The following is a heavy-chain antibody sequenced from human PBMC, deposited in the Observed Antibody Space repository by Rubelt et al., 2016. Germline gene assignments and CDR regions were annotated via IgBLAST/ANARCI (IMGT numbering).Heavy chain of an antibody. Sequence: QLQLQESGPGLVKPSETLSLTCTVSGGSISSSSYYWGWIRQPPGKGLEWIGSIYYSGSTYYNPSLKSRVTISVDTSKNQFSLKLSSVTAADTAVYYCAASGYSYGYPSHVDYWGQGTLVTVSS. D-gene: IGHD5-18*01. J-gene: IGHJ4*02. CDR3: AASGYSYGYPSHVDY. V-gene: IGHV4-39*01. CDR1: GGSISSSSYY. CDR2: IYYSGST.